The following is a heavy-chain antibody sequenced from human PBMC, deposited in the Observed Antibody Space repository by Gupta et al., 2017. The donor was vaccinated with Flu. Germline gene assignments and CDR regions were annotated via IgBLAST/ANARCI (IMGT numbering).Heavy chain of an antibody. CDR1: GYTFTSYG. D-gene: IGHD2-21*02. V-gene: IGHV1-18*01. Sequence: QVQLVQSGAEVKKPGASVKVSCKASGYTFTSYGISWVRQAPGQGLEWMGWISAYNGNTNYAQKLQGRVTMTTDTSTSTAYMELRSLRSDDTAVYYCARRLYCGGDCYSNGMDVWGQGTTVTVSS. J-gene: IGHJ6*02. CDR2: ISAYNGNT. CDR3: ARRLYCGGDCYSNGMDV.